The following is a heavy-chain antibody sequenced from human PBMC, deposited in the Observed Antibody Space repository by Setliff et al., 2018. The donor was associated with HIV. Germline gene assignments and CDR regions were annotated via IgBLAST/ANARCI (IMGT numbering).Heavy chain of an antibody. V-gene: IGHV1-18*01. J-gene: IGHJ4*02. CDR1: GYTFINYG. CDR3: ARTSSALTTRGEYYFDY. D-gene: IGHD4-4*01. CDR2: ISPYTGVT. Sequence: ASVKVSCKASGYTFINYGIAWVRQAPGQGLEWMGWISPYTGVTDYAPRLLGKVFMTTDTSTSTAYMEVRSLSYDDTAVYYCARTSSALTTRGEYYFDYWGQGTLVTVSS.